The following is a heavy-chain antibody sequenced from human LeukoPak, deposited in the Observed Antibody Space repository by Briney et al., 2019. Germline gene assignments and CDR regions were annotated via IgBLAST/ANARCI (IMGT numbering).Heavy chain of an antibody. Sequence: GGSLRLSCAASGFPFSSYAMSWVRQAPGTGLERVSAISGYDGRTYYSDSVKGRFTISRGNSRNTLYLQMNSLRAEDTAVYYCARFASGPECTAGKCPFDLWGQGALVSVSS. CDR2: ISGYDGRT. V-gene: IGHV3-23*01. D-gene: IGHD2-8*02. CDR1: GFPFSSYA. CDR3: ARFASGPECTAGKCPFDL. J-gene: IGHJ4*02.